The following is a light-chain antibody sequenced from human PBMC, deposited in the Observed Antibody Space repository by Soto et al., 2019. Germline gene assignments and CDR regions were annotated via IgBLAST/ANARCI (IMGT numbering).Light chain of an antibody. CDR1: SANIRAGYD. V-gene: IGLV1-40*01. Sequence: QSVLTQPPSVSGAPGQRVTISCTGSSANIRAGYDVHWYQQLPGAAPKLLIYGNSNRPSGVPDRFSGSKSGTSASLAITGLQAEDEADYYCQSYDSSLSGSVFGGGTKDTVL. J-gene: IGLJ3*02. CDR2: GNS. CDR3: QSYDSSLSGSV.